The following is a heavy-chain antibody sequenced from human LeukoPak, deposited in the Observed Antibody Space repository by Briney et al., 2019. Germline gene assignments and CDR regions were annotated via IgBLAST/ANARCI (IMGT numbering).Heavy chain of an antibody. D-gene: IGHD3-10*01. CDR1: GGSFSGYY. CDR2: SKHSGGT. Sequence: PSETLSLTCAVYGGSFSGYYWSWIRQPPGKGLEWIGESKHSGGTNYNPSLKSRVTISVDTSKKQFSLTLPSVTAADTAVYYCARGQWEVRGIIIPQLDYWGQGTLVTVSS. J-gene: IGHJ4*02. CDR3: ARGQWEVRGIIIPQLDY. V-gene: IGHV4-34*01.